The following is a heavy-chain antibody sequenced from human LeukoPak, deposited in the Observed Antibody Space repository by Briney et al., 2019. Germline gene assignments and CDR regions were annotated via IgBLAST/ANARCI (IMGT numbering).Heavy chain of an antibody. Sequence: GGSLRLSCAASGFTFSSYAMHWVRQAPGKGLEWVPVISYDGSNKYYADSVKGRFTIYRDNSKNTLYLQMNSLRAEDTAVYYCASGDYLDYWGQGTLVTVSS. CDR2: ISYDGSNK. D-gene: IGHD4-17*01. V-gene: IGHV3-30-3*01. CDR1: GFTFSSYA. CDR3: ASGDYLDY. J-gene: IGHJ4*02.